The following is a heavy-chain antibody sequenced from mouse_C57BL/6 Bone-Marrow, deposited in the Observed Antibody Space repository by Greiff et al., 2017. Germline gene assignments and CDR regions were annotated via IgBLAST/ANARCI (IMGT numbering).Heavy chain of an antibody. Sequence: VHLVESGAELARPGASVKLSCKASGYTFTSYGISWVKQRTGQGLEWIGEIYPRSGNTYYNEKFKGKATLTADKSSSTAYMELRSLTSEDSAVYFCASHYYGSTLDYWGQGTSVTVSS. D-gene: IGHD1-1*01. CDR2: IYPRSGNT. J-gene: IGHJ4*01. CDR3: ASHYYGSTLDY. CDR1: GYTFTSYG. V-gene: IGHV1-81*01.